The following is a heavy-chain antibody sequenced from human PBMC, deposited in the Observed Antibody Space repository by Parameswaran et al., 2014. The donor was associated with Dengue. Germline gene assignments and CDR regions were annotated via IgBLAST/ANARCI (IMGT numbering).Heavy chain of an antibody. D-gene: IGHD3-16*02. CDR3: ARVRGELSFFYFDY. Sequence: WVRQAPGQGLEWMGWINPNSGGTNYAQKFQGRVTMTRDTSISTAYMELSRLRSDDTAVYYCARVRGELSFFYFDYWGQGTLVTVSS. CDR2: INPNSGGT. V-gene: IGHV1-2*02. J-gene: IGHJ4*02.